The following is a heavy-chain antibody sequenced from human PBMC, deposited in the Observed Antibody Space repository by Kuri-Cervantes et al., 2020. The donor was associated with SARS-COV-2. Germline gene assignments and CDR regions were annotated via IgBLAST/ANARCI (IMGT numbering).Heavy chain of an antibody. V-gene: IGHV3-7*01. D-gene: IGHD3-3*01. J-gene: IGHJ3*02. CDR1: GFTFSSYS. Sequence: GESLKISCAASGFTFSSYSMNWVCQAPGKGLEWVANIKQDGSEKYYVDSVKGRFTISRDNAKNSLYLQMNSLRAEDTAVYYCASFFQEEYAFDIWGQGTMVTVSS. CDR2: IKQDGSEK. CDR3: ASFFQEEYAFDI.